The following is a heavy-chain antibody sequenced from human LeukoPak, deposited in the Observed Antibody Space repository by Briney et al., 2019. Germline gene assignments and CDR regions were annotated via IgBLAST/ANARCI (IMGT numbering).Heavy chain of an antibody. CDR3: AKYYYDSSGYYYDPIYFDY. Sequence: SEGSLRLSCAASGFTFSSYAMSWVRQAPGKGLEWVSAISGSGGSTYYADSAKGRFTISRDNSKNTLYLQMNSLRAEDTAVYCCAKYYYDSSGYYYDPIYFDYWGQGTLVTVSS. D-gene: IGHD3-22*01. V-gene: IGHV3-23*01. CDR2: ISGSGGST. J-gene: IGHJ4*02. CDR1: GFTFSSYA.